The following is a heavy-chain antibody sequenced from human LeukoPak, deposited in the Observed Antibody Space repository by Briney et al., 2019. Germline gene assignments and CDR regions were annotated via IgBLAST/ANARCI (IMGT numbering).Heavy chain of an antibody. CDR3: ARRNYASAFDI. Sequence: GGSLRLSCAASGFTFSNVWMNWVRRAPGKGLEWVGRIKSKTDGGTTDCAAPVKGRFTISRDDSKNTLYVQMNSLRAEDTAVYYCARRNYASAFDIWGQGTMVTVSS. D-gene: IGHD1-7*01. CDR2: IKSKTDGGTT. J-gene: IGHJ3*02. CDR1: GFTFSNVW. V-gene: IGHV3-15*07.